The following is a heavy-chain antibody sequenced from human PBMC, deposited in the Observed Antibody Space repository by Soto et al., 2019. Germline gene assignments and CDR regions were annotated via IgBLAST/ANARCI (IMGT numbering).Heavy chain of an antibody. CDR3: ARSITFDWLFFDY. Sequence: NPSETLSLTCTVSGASINRNNWWTWVRQAPGKGLEWIGEIYHSGSTDYNPSLKSRVTISVDKSKNQFSLKLSSVTAADTAVYFCARSITFDWLFFDYWGQGTLVTVSS. J-gene: IGHJ4*02. CDR2: IYHSGST. CDR1: GASINRNNW. V-gene: IGHV4-4*02. D-gene: IGHD3-9*01.